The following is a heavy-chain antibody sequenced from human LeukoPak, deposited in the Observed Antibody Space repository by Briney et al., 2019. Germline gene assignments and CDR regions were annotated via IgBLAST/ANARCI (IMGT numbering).Heavy chain of an antibody. V-gene: IGHV3-21*01. CDR3: ARDSSGWYED. CDR2: ISSSSSYI. D-gene: IGHD6-19*01. CDR1: GFAFSNYA. Sequence: TPGGSLRLSCAASGFAFSNYAMSWVRQAPGKGLEWVSSISSSSSYIYYADSVKGRFTISRDNAKNSLYLQMNSLRAEDTAVYYCARDSSGWYEDWGQGTLVTVSS. J-gene: IGHJ4*02.